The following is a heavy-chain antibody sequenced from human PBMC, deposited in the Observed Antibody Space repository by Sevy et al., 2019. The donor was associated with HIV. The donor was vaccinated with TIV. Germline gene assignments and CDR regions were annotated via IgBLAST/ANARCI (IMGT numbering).Heavy chain of an antibody. CDR1: GDSISSSY. D-gene: IGHD3-3*01. J-gene: IGHJ6*03. CDR2: IYYSGST. Sequence: SETLSLTCTVSGDSISSSYWSWIRQPPGKGLEWIGYIYYSGSTNYNPSLKSRVTISVDTSKNQFSLKLSSVTAADAAVYYCARGNRGEWLSDAYYMDVWGKGTTVTVSS. CDR3: ARGNRGEWLSDAYYMDV. V-gene: IGHV4-59*01.